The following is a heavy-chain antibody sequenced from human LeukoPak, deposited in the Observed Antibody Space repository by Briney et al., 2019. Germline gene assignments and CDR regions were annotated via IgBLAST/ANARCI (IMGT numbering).Heavy chain of an antibody. Sequence: SETLSLTCAVYGGSFSGYYWGWIRQPPGKGLEWIGSIYYSGSTYYNPSLKSRVTISVDTSKNQFSLKLSSVTAADTAVYYCARQRGSGWSPKGYGMDVWGQGTTVTVSS. CDR3: ARQRGSGWSPKGYGMDV. CDR1: GGSFSGYY. D-gene: IGHD6-13*01. J-gene: IGHJ6*02. V-gene: IGHV4-39*01. CDR2: IYYSGST.